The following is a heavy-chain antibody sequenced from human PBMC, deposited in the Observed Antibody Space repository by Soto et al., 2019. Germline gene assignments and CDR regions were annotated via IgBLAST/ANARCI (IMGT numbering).Heavy chain of an antibody. V-gene: IGHV4-59*01. CDR2: LYYSGNT. D-gene: IGHD3-22*01. J-gene: IGHJ4*02. Sequence: SETLSLTCTVSGGSISSYYWSWIRQPPGKGLEWIGYLYYSGNTNYNPSLKSRVTISADTSKKQFSLKLKSVTAADTAVYYCARAKGYYYDSSGYPPSNFDYWGQGTLVTVS. CDR1: GGSISSYY. CDR3: ARAKGYYYDSSGYPPSNFDY.